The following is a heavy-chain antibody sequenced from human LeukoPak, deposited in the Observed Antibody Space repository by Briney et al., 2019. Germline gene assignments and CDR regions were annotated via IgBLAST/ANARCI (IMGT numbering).Heavy chain of an antibody. D-gene: IGHD6-19*01. CDR2: IYYSGST. Sequence: SETLSLTCTVPGGSISSSSHYWGWIRQPPGKGLEWIGSIYYSGSTYYNPSLKSRVTISVDTSKNQFSLKLSSVTAAGTAVYYCASDSSGWYSRFDYWGQGTLVTVSS. V-gene: IGHV4-39*01. CDR1: GGSISSSSHY. CDR3: ASDSSGWYSRFDY. J-gene: IGHJ4*02.